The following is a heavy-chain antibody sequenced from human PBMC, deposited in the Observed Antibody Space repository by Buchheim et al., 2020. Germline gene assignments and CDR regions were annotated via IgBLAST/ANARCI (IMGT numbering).Heavy chain of an antibody. V-gene: IGHV3-33*01. CDR2: IWYDGSNK. J-gene: IGHJ1*01. CDR1: GFTFSSYG. CDR3: ARGVIYYDIIDRLGYFQH. D-gene: IGHD3-22*01. Sequence: QVQLVESGGGVVQPGRSLRLSCAASGFTFSSYGMHWVRQAPGKGLEWVAVIWYDGSNKYYADSVKGRFTISRDNSKITLCLQMKSLRAEDTAVYYCARGVIYYDIIDRLGYFQHWGQGTL.